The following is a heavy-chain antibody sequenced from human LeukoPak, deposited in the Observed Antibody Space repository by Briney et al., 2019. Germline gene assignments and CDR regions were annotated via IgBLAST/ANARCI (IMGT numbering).Heavy chain of an antibody. D-gene: IGHD3-22*01. V-gene: IGHV6-1*01. CDR1: GDSVSSNSAA. CDR2: AYSRSKWFY. CDR3: ARAYYDSSGYYYRYYFDY. Sequence: SQTLSLTCAISGDSVSSNSAAWNWIRQSPSRGLEWLGRAYSRSKWFYDYAVSLKSRMTINPDTSKNQFSLQLNSVTPEDTAVYYCARAYYDSSGYYYRYYFDYWGQGTPVTVSS. J-gene: IGHJ4*02.